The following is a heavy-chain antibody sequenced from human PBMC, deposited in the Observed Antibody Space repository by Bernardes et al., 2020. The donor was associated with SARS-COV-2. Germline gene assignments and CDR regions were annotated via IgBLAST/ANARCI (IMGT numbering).Heavy chain of an antibody. CDR1: GDTLTEMS. J-gene: IGHJ4*02. Sequence: ASVKVSCQVSGDTLTEMSIHWVRLAPGKGLEWMGGFDREDGETIYAQKFQGRVTMTKDTSTDTAYMELTRLRSEDTAVYYCATTEEFDAYFFFWGQGTLVTVSS. CDR3: ATTEEFDAYFFF. D-gene: IGHD2-21*01. V-gene: IGHV1-24*01. CDR2: FDREDGET.